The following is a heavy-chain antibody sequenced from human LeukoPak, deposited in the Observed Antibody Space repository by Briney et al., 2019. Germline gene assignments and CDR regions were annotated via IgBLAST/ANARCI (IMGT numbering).Heavy chain of an antibody. J-gene: IGHJ4*02. CDR2: FYSGGST. CDR3: ARDRRITFGGVIVV. CDR1: GFTVSSNY. D-gene: IGHD3-16*02. V-gene: IGHV3-53*01. Sequence: GGSLRLSCAASGFTVSSNYMSWVRQAPGKGLEWVSVFYSGGSTYYADSVKGRFTISRDNSKNTLYLQMNSLRAEDTAVYYCARDRRITFGGVIVVWGQGTLVTVSS.